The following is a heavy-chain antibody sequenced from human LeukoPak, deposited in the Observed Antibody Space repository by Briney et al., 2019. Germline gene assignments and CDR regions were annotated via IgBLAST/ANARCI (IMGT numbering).Heavy chain of an antibody. CDR1: GYSFATYW. V-gene: IGHV5-51*01. CDR3: ATGSGRYYFDY. D-gene: IGHD3-3*01. CDR2: IYPDDSDT. J-gene: IGHJ4*02. Sequence: GESLKISCKGSGYSFATYWIAWVRQMPGKGLEWMGIIYPDDSDTRYSPSFQGQVTISADKSINTAYLQWSSLKASDTGMFYCATGSGRYYFDYWGQGTLVAVSS.